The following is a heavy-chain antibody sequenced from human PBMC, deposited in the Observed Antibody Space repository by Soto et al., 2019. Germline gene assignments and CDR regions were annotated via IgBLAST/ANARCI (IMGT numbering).Heavy chain of an antibody. J-gene: IGHJ6*02. V-gene: IGHV3-9*01. Sequence: EVQLVESGGGLVQPGRSLRLSCAASGFTFDDYAMHWVRQVPGKGLEWVSGISWNSGSIGYADSVKGRFTISRDNAKNALYLQRNSLRAEDTALYYCAKDRLWAVGATNGMDVWGQGATVTVSS. CDR3: AKDRLWAVGATNGMDV. D-gene: IGHD1-26*01. CDR2: ISWNSGSI. CDR1: GFTFDDYA.